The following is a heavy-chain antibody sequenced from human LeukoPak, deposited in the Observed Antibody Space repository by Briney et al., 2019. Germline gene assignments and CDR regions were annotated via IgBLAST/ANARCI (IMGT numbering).Heavy chain of an antibody. J-gene: IGHJ4*02. D-gene: IGHD4-11*01. CDR2: ISYDGDNK. V-gene: IGHV3-30-3*01. CDR1: GFTFSNYA. CDR3: ARDWGMTTVYSFDY. Sequence: PGKSLRLSCAASGFTFSNYAMHWVRQAPGKGLEWVAVISYDGDNKYYADFVKGRFTISRDNSKNTLYLQMNSLRVEDTAVYYCARDWGMTTVYSFDYWGQGTLVTVSS.